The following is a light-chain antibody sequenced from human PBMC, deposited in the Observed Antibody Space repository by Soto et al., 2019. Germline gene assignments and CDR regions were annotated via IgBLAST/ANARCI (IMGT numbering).Light chain of an antibody. CDR2: QVS. CDR1: SSDVGGYYY. J-gene: IGLJ1*01. Sequence: QSALTQPASVSGSPGQSITISCTGTSSDVGGYYYVSWYQHDPGKAPKLMIYQVSNRPSGVSNRFSGSKSGNTASLTISGLLAEDEAAYYCSSYSSSNTFYVFGTGTKLTVL. CDR3: SSYSSSNTFYV. V-gene: IGLV2-14*01.